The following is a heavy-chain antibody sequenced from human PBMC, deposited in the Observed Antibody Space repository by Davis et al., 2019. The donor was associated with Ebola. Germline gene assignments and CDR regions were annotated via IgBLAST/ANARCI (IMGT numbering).Heavy chain of an antibody. V-gene: IGHV1-2*02. D-gene: IGHD3-9*01. J-gene: IGHJ2*01. Sequence: ASVQVSCKASGYTFTVHYMHWVRQAPGQGLEWMGWMNPNSGGTNIAQKFQGRVTMARDPSISTAFMELSGLTSDDTAVYYCARLDRNYWYFDLWGRGALVTVSS. CDR3: ARLDRNYWYFDL. CDR1: GYTFTVHY. CDR2: MNPNSGGT.